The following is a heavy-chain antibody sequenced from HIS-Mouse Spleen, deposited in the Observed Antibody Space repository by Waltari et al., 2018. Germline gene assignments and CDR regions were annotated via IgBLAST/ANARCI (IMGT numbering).Heavy chain of an antibody. D-gene: IGHD6-13*01. J-gene: IGHJ2*01. V-gene: IGHV4-39*07. Sequence: QLQLQASGPGLVKPSETLSLTCTVSGCSISSCSYYWGWLRQPPGKGLEWIGSIYYSGSTYHNPSLKSRVTISVDTSKNQFSLKLSSVTAADTAVYYCAREIPYSSSWYDWYFDLWGRGTLVTVSS. CDR2: IYYSGST. CDR1: GCSISSCSYY. CDR3: AREIPYSSSWYDWYFDL.